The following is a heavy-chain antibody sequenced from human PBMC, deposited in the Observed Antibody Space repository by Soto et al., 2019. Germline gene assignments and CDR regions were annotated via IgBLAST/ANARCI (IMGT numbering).Heavy chain of an antibody. V-gene: IGHV3-23*01. CDR1: GFTFSSYA. Sequence: GGSLRLSCAASGFTFSSYAMSWVRQAPGKGLEWVSAISVSGGSTYYADSVKGRFTISRDNSKNTLYLQMNSLRAEDTAVYYCAKDLERDYYDSGKGVPFDYWGQGTLVTVSS. CDR3: AKDLERDYYDSGKGVPFDY. J-gene: IGHJ4*02. CDR2: ISVSGGST. D-gene: IGHD3-22*01.